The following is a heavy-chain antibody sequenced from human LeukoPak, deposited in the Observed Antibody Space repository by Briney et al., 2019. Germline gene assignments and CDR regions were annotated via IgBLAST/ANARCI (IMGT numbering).Heavy chain of an antibody. CDR3: ARGSGEYPNN. V-gene: IGHV1-8*01. D-gene: IGHD2/OR15-2a*01. CDR2: MNPNIGNT. Sequence: ASVTVSCTASGYTFTSYDINWVRQATGQGLAWMGWMNPNIGNTGYAQKFQGRVTMTRNTSISTAYMELSSLRSEDTAVYYCARGSGEYPNNWGQGTLVTVSS. J-gene: IGHJ4*02. CDR1: GYTFTSYD.